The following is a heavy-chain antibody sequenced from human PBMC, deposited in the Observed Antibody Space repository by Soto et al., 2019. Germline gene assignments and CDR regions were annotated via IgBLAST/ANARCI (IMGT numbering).Heavy chain of an antibody. J-gene: IGHJ6*02. CDR1: GGSISSVGHY. Sequence: SETLSLTCSVSGGSISSVGHYWSWIRQPAGKGLEWIGRIYTSGSTNYNPSLKSRVTMSVGTSKNQFSLKLSSVTAADTAVYYCARDRNYDFWSGYYMTGMDVWGQGTTVTVSS. CDR2: IYTSGST. D-gene: IGHD3-3*01. V-gene: IGHV4-61*02. CDR3: ARDRNYDFWSGYYMTGMDV.